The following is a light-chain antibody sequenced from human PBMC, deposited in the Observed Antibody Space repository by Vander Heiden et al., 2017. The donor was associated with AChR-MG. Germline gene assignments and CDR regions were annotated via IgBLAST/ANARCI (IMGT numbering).Light chain of an antibody. CDR2: RKN. CDR1: SSNIGSNT. V-gene: IGLV1-44*01. CDR3: AAWDDRLNVLV. J-gene: IGLJ3*02. Sequence: QSVLTQPPSASGTPGQRVPISCSGSSSNIGSNTVNWYQQLPGTAPKLLIYRKNQRPSGVPDRFSGSKSGTSASLAISGLQSEDEADYYCAAWDDRLNVLVFGGGTKLTVL.